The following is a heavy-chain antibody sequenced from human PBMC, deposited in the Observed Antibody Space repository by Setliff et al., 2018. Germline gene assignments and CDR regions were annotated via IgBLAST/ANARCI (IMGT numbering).Heavy chain of an antibody. V-gene: IGHV3-74*01. CDR3: ARRGPIGTYYYYMDV. CDR1: GLTLSHYW. J-gene: IGHJ6*03. D-gene: IGHD3-10*01. Sequence: PGGSLRLSCEGSGLTLSHYWMHWVRQGPGKGLVWVSYINFDGTSTNYADSVKGRFTISRDNSKNTLYLQMNSLRAEDTAVYYCARRGPIGTYYYYMDVWGKGTTVTVSS. CDR2: INFDGTST.